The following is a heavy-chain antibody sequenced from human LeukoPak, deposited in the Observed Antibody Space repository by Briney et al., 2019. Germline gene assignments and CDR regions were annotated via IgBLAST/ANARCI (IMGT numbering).Heavy chain of an antibody. CDR1: GYIFTNYW. CDR2: IYPGDSDT. V-gene: IGHV5-51*01. J-gene: IGHJ4*02. CDR3: ARFAGGCSSTSCYKDY. D-gene: IGHD2-2*02. Sequence: GESLKISCKVSGYIFTNYWIGWVRQMPGKGLEGMGIIYPGDSDTRYSPSFQGQVTISADKSISTAYLQWSSLKASDTAMYYCARFAGGCSSTSCYKDYWGQGTLVTVSS.